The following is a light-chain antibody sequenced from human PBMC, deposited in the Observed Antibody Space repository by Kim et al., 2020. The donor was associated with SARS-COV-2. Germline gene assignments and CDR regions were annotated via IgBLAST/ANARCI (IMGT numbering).Light chain of an antibody. CDR3: GTWDSSLSPWV. J-gene: IGLJ3*02. Sequence: QSVLTQPPSVSAAPGQKVTISCSGSSSNIGNNYVSWYQQLPGTAPKLLIYDNNKRRSGIPDRLSGSKSGTSATLGITGLQTGDEADYYCGTWDSSLSPWVFGGGTQLTVL. V-gene: IGLV1-51*01. CDR2: DNN. CDR1: SSNIGNNY.